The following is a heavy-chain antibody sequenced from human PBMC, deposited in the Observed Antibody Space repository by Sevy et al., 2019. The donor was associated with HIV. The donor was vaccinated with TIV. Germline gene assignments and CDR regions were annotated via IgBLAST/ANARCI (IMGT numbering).Heavy chain of an antibody. V-gene: IGHV3-15*01. Sequence: GGSLRLSCAASGFTFSNAWMSWVRQAPGKGLEWVGRIKNKTDGGTTDYAAPVKGRFTISRDDSKNTLYLQMNSLKTEDTAVYYCTTMKDFWSGTYGMDVWGQGTTVTVSS. CDR2: IKNKTDGGTT. CDR3: TTMKDFWSGTYGMDV. D-gene: IGHD3-3*01. CDR1: GFTFSNAW. J-gene: IGHJ6*02.